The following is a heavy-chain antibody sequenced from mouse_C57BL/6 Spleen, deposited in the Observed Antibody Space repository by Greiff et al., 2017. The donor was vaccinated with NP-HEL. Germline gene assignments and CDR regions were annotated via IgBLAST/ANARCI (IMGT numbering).Heavy chain of an antibody. D-gene: IGHD1-1*01. CDR1: GYTFTDYE. CDR3: TSLTTVVKDY. CDR2: IDPETGGT. V-gene: IGHV1-15*01. J-gene: IGHJ4*01. Sequence: QVQLQQSGAELVRPGASVTLSCKASGYTFTDYEMHWVKQTPVHGLEWIGAIDPETGGTAYNQKFKGKAILTADKSSSTAYMELRSLTSEDSAVYYCTSLTTVVKDYWGQGTSVTVSS.